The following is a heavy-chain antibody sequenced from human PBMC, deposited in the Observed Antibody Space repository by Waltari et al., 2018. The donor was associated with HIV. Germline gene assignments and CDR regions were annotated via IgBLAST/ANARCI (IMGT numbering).Heavy chain of an antibody. Sequence: EVQLVESGGGLVKPGGSLRLPCAASGFTFRSYSMHWVRQAPGKGREWVSSISSSNSNIYTADSVKGRFTISRNNAKNLLYLQMNSLRGDDTAVYFCAYSIAVAGIFDYWGQGTRVTVSS. V-gene: IGHV3-21*01. CDR3: AYSIAVAGIFDY. D-gene: IGHD6-19*01. J-gene: IGHJ4*02. CDR2: ISSSNSNI. CDR1: GFTFRSYS.